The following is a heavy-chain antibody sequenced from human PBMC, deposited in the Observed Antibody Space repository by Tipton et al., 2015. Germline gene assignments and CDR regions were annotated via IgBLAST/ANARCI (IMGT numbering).Heavy chain of an antibody. CDR3: ARMGILGNWFDP. J-gene: IGHJ5*02. D-gene: IGHD6-13*01. Sequence: TLSLTCTVSGGSISNYYWSWIRQPAGKGLEWIGRIYTSGRTKDNPSLKSRVPMSLDTSKNQFSLRLTSVTAADTAVYYCARMGILGNWFDPWGQGTLVTVSS. CDR2: IYTSGRT. V-gene: IGHV4-4*07. CDR1: GGSISNYY.